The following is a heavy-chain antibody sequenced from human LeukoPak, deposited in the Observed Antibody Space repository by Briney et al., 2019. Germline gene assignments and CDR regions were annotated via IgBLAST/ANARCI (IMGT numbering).Heavy chain of an antibody. V-gene: IGHV4-59*08. J-gene: IGHJ3*02. CDR3: ARPCSSTSCYDAFDI. CDR2: IYYSGST. D-gene: IGHD2-2*01. Sequence: SETLSLTCTVSGGSISSYYWSWIRQPPGKGLEWIGYIYYSGSTNYNPSLKSRVTISVDTSKNQFSLKLSSVTAADTAVYYCARPCSSTSCYDAFDIWGQGTMVTVSS. CDR1: GGSISSYY.